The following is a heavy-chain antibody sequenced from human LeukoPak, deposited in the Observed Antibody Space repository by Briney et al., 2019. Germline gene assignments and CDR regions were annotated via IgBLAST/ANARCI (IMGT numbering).Heavy chain of an antibody. Sequence: GGSLRLSCAASGFTFSSYAMHWVRQAPGKGLEWVSSISSSSSYIYYADSVKGRFTISRDNAKNSLYLQMNSLRAEDTAVYYCARAGTGYSSSWYIDYWGQGTLVTVSS. D-gene: IGHD6-13*01. CDR1: GFTFSSYA. CDR2: ISSSSSYI. V-gene: IGHV3-21*01. J-gene: IGHJ4*02. CDR3: ARAGTGYSSSWYIDY.